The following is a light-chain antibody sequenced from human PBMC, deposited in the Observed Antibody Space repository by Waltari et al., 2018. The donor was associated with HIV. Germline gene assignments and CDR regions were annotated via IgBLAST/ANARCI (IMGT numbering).Light chain of an antibody. V-gene: IGLV2-14*01. CDR1: SSDIGHYHY. CDR2: SVS. CDR3: SSYISTTTL. Sequence: QSAPTQPASVSGSPGQSITISCTGTSSDIGHYHYVSWYQHTPGKAPKLIIYSVSNRPSGVSNRFSGSKSGNTASLTISGLQAEDEADYYCSSYISTTTLFGTGTKVTVL. J-gene: IGLJ1*01.